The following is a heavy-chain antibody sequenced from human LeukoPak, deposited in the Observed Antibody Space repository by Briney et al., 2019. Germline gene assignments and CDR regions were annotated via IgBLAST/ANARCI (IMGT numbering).Heavy chain of an antibody. CDR3: ARDIGVNMI. D-gene: IGHD3-22*01. CDR2: ISIGGNIK. V-gene: IGHV3-30*04. Sequence: GGSLRLSCAASGFAFSTYPMLWPREAPGKGLVWVAVISIGGNIKYYADSVKGRFTISRDNSKNTLYLQMNSLRPEDTAVYYCARDIGVNMIWGQGTLVTVSS. CDR1: GFAFSTYP. J-gene: IGHJ4*02.